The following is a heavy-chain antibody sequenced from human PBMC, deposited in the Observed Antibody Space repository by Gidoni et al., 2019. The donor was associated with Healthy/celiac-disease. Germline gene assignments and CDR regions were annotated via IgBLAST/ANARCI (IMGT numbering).Heavy chain of an antibody. D-gene: IGHD3-22*01. V-gene: IGHV3-23*01. CDR1: GFTFSSYD. CDR3: AKDDCLAYYDCSGCSIDY. Sequence: EVQVLEAGGGLVQPGGSLRLSCAHSGFTFSSYDMRWVRQAQGEGRRGVRQDRGKWLEWVSAISGSGGSTYYADSVKGRFTISRDKSKNTLYLQMNSLRAEDTAVYYCAKDDCLAYYDCSGCSIDYWGQGTLVTVSS. J-gene: IGHJ4*02. CDR2: ISGSGGST.